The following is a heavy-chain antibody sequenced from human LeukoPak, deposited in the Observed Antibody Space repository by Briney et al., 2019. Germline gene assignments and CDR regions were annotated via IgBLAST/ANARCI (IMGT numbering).Heavy chain of an antibody. Sequence: GRSLRLSCAASGFTLSSYGMHWVRHAPGKGLGWGAVIWYDGSNKYYADSVKGRFTISRDNSKNTLYLQMNSLRAEDRAVYYCGRDRIRYGVDYWGQGTLVTVSS. CDR2: IWYDGSNK. D-gene: IGHD5-18*01. CDR3: GRDRIRYGVDY. V-gene: IGHV3-33*01. CDR1: GFTLSSYG. J-gene: IGHJ4*02.